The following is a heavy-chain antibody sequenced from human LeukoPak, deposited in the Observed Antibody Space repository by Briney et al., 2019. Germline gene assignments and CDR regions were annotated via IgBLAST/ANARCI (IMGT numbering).Heavy chain of an antibody. CDR2: INHSGST. Sequence: SETLSLTCAVCGGFFSGYYWSWIHKPPEKGVELIGEINHSGSTNYNPSLKGRVTISVDTSKNQFSLKLSSVTAADTAVYYCARGRGVLRFLGFFGFFDYWGQGTLVTVSS. CDR3: ARGRGVLRFLGFFGFFDY. CDR1: GGFFSGYY. V-gene: IGHV4-34*01. J-gene: IGHJ4*02. D-gene: IGHD3-3*01.